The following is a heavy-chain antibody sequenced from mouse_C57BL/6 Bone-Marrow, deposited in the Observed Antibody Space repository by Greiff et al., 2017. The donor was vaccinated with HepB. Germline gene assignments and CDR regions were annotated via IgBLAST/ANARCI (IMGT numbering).Heavy chain of an antibody. V-gene: IGHV1-15*01. Sequence: QVQLQQSGAELVRPGASVTLSCKASGYTFTDYEMHWVKQTPVHGLEWIGAIDPETGGTAYNQKFKGKAILTADKSSSTAYMELRSLTSEDSAVYYCTRGGLYGYDEFDYWGQGTTLTGSS. CDR1: GYTFTDYE. CDR3: TRGGLYGYDEFDY. D-gene: IGHD2-2*01. J-gene: IGHJ2*01. CDR2: IDPETGGT.